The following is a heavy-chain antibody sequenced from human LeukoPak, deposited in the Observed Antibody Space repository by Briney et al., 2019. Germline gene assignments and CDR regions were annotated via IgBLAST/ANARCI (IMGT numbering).Heavy chain of an antibody. CDR2: INTNTGNP. CDR1: GYTFNNHH. D-gene: IGHD2-15*01. V-gene: IGHV7-4-1*02. Sequence: ASVKVSCKASGYTFNNHHINWVRQAPGQGLEWMGWINTNTGNPTYAQGFTGRFVFSLDTSVSTDYLQISSLKAEDTAVYYCARDVESCSGSWCYGWFDPWGQGTLVTVSS. J-gene: IGHJ5*02. CDR3: ARDVESCSGSWCYGWFDP.